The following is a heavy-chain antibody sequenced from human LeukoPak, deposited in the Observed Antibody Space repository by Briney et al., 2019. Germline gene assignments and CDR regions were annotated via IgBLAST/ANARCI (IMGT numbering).Heavy chain of an antibody. V-gene: IGHV3-23*01. D-gene: IGHD1-26*01. CDR2: ISGSGGGT. J-gene: IGHJ4*02. Sequence: GGSLRLSCAASGFTFTSYAMSWVRQAPGMGLEWVSAISGSGGGTYYADSVKGRFTISRDNSKNTLYLRMNSLRAEDTAVYYCAKDQSYVFDYWGQGTLVTVSS. CDR1: GFTFTSYA. CDR3: AKDQSYVFDY.